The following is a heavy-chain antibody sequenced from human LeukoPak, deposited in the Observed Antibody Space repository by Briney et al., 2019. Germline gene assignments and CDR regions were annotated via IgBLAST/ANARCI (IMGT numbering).Heavy chain of an antibody. D-gene: IGHD6-19*01. CDR3: AGSGWNFDY. J-gene: IGHJ4*02. CDR1: GDPINSNNYY. CDR2: IYSSGRT. Sequence: SETLSLTCTVSGDPINSNNYYWSWIRQPAGKGLEWIGRIYSSGRTNYNPSLKSRVTISVDTSKNQFSLKLSSVTAADTAVYYCAGSGWNFDYWGQGTLVTVSS. V-gene: IGHV4-61*02.